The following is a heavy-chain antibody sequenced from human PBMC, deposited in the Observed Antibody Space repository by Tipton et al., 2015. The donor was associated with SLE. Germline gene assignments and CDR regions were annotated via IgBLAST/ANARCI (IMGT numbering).Heavy chain of an antibody. CDR2: AYYRSNWYN. J-gene: IGHJ4*02. CDR1: GDSVSSNSGA. CDR3: AREEHSGSLL. Sequence: GLVKPSQTLSLTCAISGDSVSSNSGAWNWIRQSPSRGLEWLGRAYYRSNWYNDYAVSVKGRISINPDTSKNQFSLQLNSVTPEDTAVYYCAREEHSGSLLWGQGTLVTVSS. V-gene: IGHV6-1*01. D-gene: IGHD6-19*01.